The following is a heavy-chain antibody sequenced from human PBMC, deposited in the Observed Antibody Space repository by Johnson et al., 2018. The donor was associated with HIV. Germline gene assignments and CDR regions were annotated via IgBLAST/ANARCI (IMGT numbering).Heavy chain of an antibody. V-gene: IGHV3-11*04. CDR2: ISSSGSSI. CDR3: ARAYDDIFTGRDDAFDI. D-gene: IGHD3-9*01. J-gene: IGHJ3*02. CDR1: GFTFSDYY. Sequence: QVQLVESGGGLVKPGGSLRLSCAASGFTFSDYYMSWIRQAPGKGLEWVSYISSSGSSIFYADSVKGRFTISRDNAKNSLYLQMNSLRAEDTAVYYCARAYDDIFTGRDDAFDIWGQGTMVTVSS.